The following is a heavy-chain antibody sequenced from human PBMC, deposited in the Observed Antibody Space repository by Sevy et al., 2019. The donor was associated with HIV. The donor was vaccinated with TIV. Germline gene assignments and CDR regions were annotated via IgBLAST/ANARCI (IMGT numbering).Heavy chain of an antibody. CDR2: ISRSSRTI. Sequence: GGSLRLSCAASGFTFRTYSMNWVRQAPGKGLEWLSYISRSSRTIYYADSVEGRFTISRDNAKNSLYLQINSLRAKDTAVYYCARAYSGGWPQGAWTDYWGQGTLVTVSS. CDR3: ARAYSGGWPQGAWTDY. CDR1: GFTFRTYS. J-gene: IGHJ4*02. D-gene: IGHD6-19*01. V-gene: IGHV3-48*01.